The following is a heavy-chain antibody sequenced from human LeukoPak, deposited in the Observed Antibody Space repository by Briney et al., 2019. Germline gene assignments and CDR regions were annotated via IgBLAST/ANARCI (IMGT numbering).Heavy chain of an antibody. J-gene: IGHJ5*02. CDR3: ARDKRYYDSSGYYDWFDP. Sequence: EASVKVSCKASGYTFSGYYMHWVRQAPGQGLEWMGWINPNSGGTNYAQKFQGRVTMTRDTSISTAYMELSRLRSDDTAVYYCARDKRYYDSSGYYDWFDPWGQGTLVTVSS. D-gene: IGHD3-22*01. V-gene: IGHV1-2*02. CDR2: INPNSGGT. CDR1: GYTFSGYY.